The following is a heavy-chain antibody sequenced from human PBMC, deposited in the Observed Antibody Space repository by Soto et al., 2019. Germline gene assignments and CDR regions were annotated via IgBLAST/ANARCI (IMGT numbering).Heavy chain of an antibody. D-gene: IGHD6-13*01. CDR3: ARTAAAGKYYYGMDV. V-gene: IGHV5-51*01. J-gene: IGHJ6*02. Sequence: GESLKISCKGSGYSFTRYWIGWVRQMPGKGLELMGIIYPGDSDTRYSPSFQGQVTISADKSISTAYLQWSSLKASDTAMYYCARTAAAGKYYYGMDVWGRGTTVTVSS. CDR1: GYSFTRYW. CDR2: IYPGDSDT.